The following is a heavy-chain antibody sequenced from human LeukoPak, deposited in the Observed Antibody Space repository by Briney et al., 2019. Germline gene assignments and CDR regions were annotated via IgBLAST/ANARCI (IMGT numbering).Heavy chain of an antibody. CDR1: GFTFDLHG. D-gene: IGHD1-14*01. J-gene: IGHJ4*02. Sequence: PGGSLRLSCAASGFTFDLHGMHWVRQAPGKGLDWVAVTSYDGRHNFYADSMKGRFTISRDNSKNTLYLEINSLRVDDTAVYYCAKDLGSIGTDPGLDFWGQGTLVTVSP. CDR3: AKDLGSIGTDPGLDF. CDR2: TSYDGRHN. V-gene: IGHV3-30*18.